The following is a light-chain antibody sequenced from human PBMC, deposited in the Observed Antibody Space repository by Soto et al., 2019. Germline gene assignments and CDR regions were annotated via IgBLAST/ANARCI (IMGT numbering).Light chain of an antibody. CDR2: AAS. J-gene: IGKJ4*01. CDR3: QQNYSTPRT. CDR1: QSISSY. V-gene: IGKV1-39*01. Sequence: EIQMTQSPSSLSASVGDRVTITCRASQSISSYLIWYQQKPGKAPKLLIYAASSLHSGVPARFSGSGSGTDFTLTISSLQPEDFATYYCQQNYSTPRTFGQGTKVEIK.